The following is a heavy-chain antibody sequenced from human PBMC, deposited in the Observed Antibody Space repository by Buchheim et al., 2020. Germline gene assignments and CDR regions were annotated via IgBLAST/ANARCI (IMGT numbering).Heavy chain of an antibody. J-gene: IGHJ6*02. D-gene: IGHD1-14*01. CDR3: GRVGRIVNTNQGRGV. V-gene: IGHV6-1*01. CDR1: GDSVTSNSVT. CDR2: TYYTSKWNN. Sequence: QVQLQQSGPGLVKPSQTLSLTCAISGDSVTSNSVTWNWIRQSPSRGLEWLGRTYYTSKWNNDYALSVKSRITINPDTTKNQFSLQLNSVSPEDTAVYYCGRVGRIVNTNQGRGVWGQGTT.